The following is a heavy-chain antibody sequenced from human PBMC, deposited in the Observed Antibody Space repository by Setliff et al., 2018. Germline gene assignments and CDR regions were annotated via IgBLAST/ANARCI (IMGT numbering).Heavy chain of an antibody. J-gene: IGHJ5*02. D-gene: IGHD3-3*01. CDR1: GYTLTELS. Sequence: SVKVSCKVSGYTLTELSMHWVRQAPGKGLEWMGGIIPIFGTANYAQKFQGRVTITADESTSTAYMELSSLRSEDTAVYYCARGYRGYYNFWSGSQGANWFDPWGQGTLVTV. V-gene: IGHV1-69*13. CDR3: ARGYRGYYNFWSGSQGANWFDP. CDR2: IIPIFGTA.